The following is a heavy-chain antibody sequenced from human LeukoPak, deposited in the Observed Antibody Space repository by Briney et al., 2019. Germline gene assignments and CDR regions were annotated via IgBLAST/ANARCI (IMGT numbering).Heavy chain of an antibody. J-gene: IGHJ4*02. V-gene: IGHV4-34*01. CDR1: GGSFSGYY. Sequence: SETLSLTCAVYGGSFSGYYWSWIRQPPGKGLEWIGEINHSGSTNYNPSLKSRVTISVDTSKNQFSLKLSSVTAADTAVYHCARGRRYYDILTGYYAPASYFDYWGQGTLVTVSS. D-gene: IGHD3-9*01. CDR2: INHSGST. CDR3: ARGRRYYDILTGYYAPASYFDY.